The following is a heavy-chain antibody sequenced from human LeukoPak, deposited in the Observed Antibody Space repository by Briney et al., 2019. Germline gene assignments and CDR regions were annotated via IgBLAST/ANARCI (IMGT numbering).Heavy chain of an antibody. Sequence: ASVKVSRKASGYTFTGYYMHWVRQAPGQGLEWMGWINPNSGGTNYAQKFQGRVTMTRDTSISTAYMELSRLRSDDTAVYYCARDREGTYYDILTGYYLGYWGQGTLVTVSS. CDR1: GYTFTGYY. V-gene: IGHV1-2*02. D-gene: IGHD3-9*01. J-gene: IGHJ4*02. CDR2: INPNSGGT. CDR3: ARDREGTYYDILTGYYLGY.